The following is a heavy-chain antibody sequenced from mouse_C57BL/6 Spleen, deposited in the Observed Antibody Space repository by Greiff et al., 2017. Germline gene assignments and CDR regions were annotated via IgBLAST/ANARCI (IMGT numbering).Heavy chain of an antibody. D-gene: IGHD1-1*01. V-gene: IGHV1-69*01. J-gene: IGHJ1*03. Sequence: VQLQQPGAELVMPGASVKLSCKASGYTFTSYWMHWVKQRPGQGLEWIGEIDPSDSYTNYNQKFKGKSTLTVDKSSSTAYMQLSSLTSEDSAVYYCAYGSSLYWYFDVWGTGTTVTVSS. CDR2: IDPSDSYT. CDR3: AYGSSLYWYFDV. CDR1: GYTFTSYW.